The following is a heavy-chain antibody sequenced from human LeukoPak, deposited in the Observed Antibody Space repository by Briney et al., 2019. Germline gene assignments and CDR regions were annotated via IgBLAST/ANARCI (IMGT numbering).Heavy chain of an antibody. CDR1: GYTFTSYD. V-gene: IGHV1-8*01. D-gene: IGHD2-8*01. CDR2: MNPNSGNT. J-gene: IGHJ6*02. CDR3: ARGRYCTNGVCPYGMDV. Sequence: ASVKVSCKASGYTFTSYDINWVRQATGQGLEWMGWMNPNSGNTGYAQKFQGRVTMTRNTSISTAYMELSSLRSEDTGVYYCARGRYCTNGVCPYGMDVWGQGTTVTVSS.